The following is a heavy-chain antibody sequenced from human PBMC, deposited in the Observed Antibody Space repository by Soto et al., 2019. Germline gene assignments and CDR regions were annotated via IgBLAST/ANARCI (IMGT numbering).Heavy chain of an antibody. V-gene: IGHV2-5*01. CDR3: AHSGIAARPGLYYYYGMDV. J-gene: IGHJ6*02. Sequence: SGPTLVNPTQTLTLTCTFSGFSLSTSGVGVGWIRQPPGEALEWLALIYWNDDKRYSPSLKSRLTITKDTSKNQVVLTMTNMDPVDTATYYCAHSGIAARPGLYYYYGMDVWGQGTTVTVSS. CDR1: GFSLSTSGVG. D-gene: IGHD6-6*01. CDR2: IYWNDDK.